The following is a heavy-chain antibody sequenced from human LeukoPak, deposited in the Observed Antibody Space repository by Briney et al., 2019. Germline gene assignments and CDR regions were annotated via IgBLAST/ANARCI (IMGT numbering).Heavy chain of an antibody. V-gene: IGHV3-48*02. J-gene: IGHJ6*02. Sequence: PGGSLRLSCAASGFNFIVYRMNWVRQAPGKGLEWLSYLSLSSTTIYYADSVKGRFTVSRDNAKNSLYLQMNSLRDEDTAVYYCATVHCSGGSCYDGSYYGMDVWGQGTTVTVSS. D-gene: IGHD2-15*01. CDR1: GFNFIVYR. CDR3: ATVHCSGGSCYDGSYYGMDV. CDR2: LSLSSTTI.